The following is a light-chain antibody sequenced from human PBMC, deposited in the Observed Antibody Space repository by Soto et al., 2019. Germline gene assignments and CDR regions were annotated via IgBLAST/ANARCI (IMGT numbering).Light chain of an antibody. V-gene: IGLV2-14*01. CDR2: EVS. Sequence: QSALTQPASVSGSPGQSITISCTGTSSDVGGYNYVSWYQQHPGKAPKLMIYEVSNRPSGVPDRFSGSRSGTSASLAITRLQAEDEADYYCQSFDKDLSGVLFGGGTKLTVL. CDR1: SSDVGGYNY. J-gene: IGLJ3*02. CDR3: QSFDKDLSGVL.